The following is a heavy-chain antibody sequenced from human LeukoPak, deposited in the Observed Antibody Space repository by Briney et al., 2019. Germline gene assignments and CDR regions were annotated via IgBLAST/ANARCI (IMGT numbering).Heavy chain of an antibody. J-gene: IGHJ4*02. CDR1: GYTLTELS. Sequence: ASVKVSCKVAGYTLTELSMHWVRQAPGKGLEWMGGFDPEDGETIYAQKFQGRVTMTEDTSTDTAYMELSSLRSEDTAVYYCATEKEMLAAAGLHLDYWGQGTLVTVSS. CDR2: FDPEDGET. CDR3: ATEKEMLAAAGLHLDY. D-gene: IGHD6-13*01. V-gene: IGHV1-24*01.